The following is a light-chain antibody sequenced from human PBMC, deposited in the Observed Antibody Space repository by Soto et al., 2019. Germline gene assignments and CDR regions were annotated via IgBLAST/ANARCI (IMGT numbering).Light chain of an antibody. J-gene: IGKJ4*01. CDR2: GAA. CDR3: QQRSSWPPALS. V-gene: IGKV3-15*01. Sequence: EIVMTQSPDTLSVSPGERATLSCRASQSVFSSLAWYQQKPGQAPRLLIYGAATRATGIPARFSGSGSGTEFTLTISSLQSEDFAVYYCQQRSSWPPALSFGGGTKVE. CDR1: QSVFSS.